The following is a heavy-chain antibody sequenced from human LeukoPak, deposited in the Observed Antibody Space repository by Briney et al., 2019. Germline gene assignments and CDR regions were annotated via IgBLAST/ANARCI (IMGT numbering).Heavy chain of an antibody. Sequence: PGRSLRLSCAASGFTFDDFAMHWVRQAPGKGLEWVSGISWNSGSIGYADSVKGRFTISRDNAKISLYLQMNSLRAEDTALYYCAKGTAAAGPYGMDVWGQGTTVTVSS. CDR2: ISWNSGSI. CDR3: AKGTAAAGPYGMDV. J-gene: IGHJ6*02. D-gene: IGHD6-13*01. CDR1: GFTFDDFA. V-gene: IGHV3-9*01.